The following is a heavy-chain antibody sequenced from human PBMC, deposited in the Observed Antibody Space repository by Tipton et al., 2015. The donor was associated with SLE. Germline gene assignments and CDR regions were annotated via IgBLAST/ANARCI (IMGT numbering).Heavy chain of an antibody. V-gene: IGHV4-59*08. J-gene: IGHJ5*02. D-gene: IGHD6-13*01. CDR3: ARAPGPSIAAFDT. Sequence: TLSLTCTLSGDSISSYHWSWIRQPPGRGLEWIGYLHYGGSTDYNPSLKSRVTISVDRTKNQVSLKLSSVTAADTALYYCARAPGPSIAAFDTWGQGTLVTVS. CDR1: GDSISSYH. CDR2: LHYGGST.